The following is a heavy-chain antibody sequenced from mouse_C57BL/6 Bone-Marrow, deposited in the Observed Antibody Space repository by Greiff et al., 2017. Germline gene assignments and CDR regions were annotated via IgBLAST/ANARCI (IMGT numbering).Heavy chain of an antibody. CDR3: ARGYYYDGSSLDY. Sequence: EVQLVESGPGLVKPSQSLSLTCSVTGYSITSGYIWYWIRQSPGNHLEWLGFISYDGSNTYNQSLNNRIPITRDTSKNQFFLKLKSVTTEDTATYDGARGYYYDGSSLDYWGQGTTLTVSS. V-gene: IGHV3-6*01. J-gene: IGHJ2*01. D-gene: IGHD1-1*01. CDR2: ISYDGSN. CDR1: GYSITSGYI.